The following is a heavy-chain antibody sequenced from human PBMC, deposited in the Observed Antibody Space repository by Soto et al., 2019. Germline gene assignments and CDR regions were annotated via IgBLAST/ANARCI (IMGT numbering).Heavy chain of an antibody. V-gene: IGHV3-74*01. CDR2: ISSDGTTT. CDR3: AREAMVRGFDFDY. D-gene: IGHD3-10*01. Sequence: GGSLRLSCAASGFIFSNYYMHWVRQAPGKGPVWVSRISSDGTTTTYADSVKGRFTISRDNSKNTLYLQMNSLRAEDTAVYYCAREAMVRGFDFDYWGQGTLVTVSS. J-gene: IGHJ4*02. CDR1: GFIFSNYY.